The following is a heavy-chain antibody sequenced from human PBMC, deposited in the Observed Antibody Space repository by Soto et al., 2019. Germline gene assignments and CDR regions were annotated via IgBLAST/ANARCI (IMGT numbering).Heavy chain of an antibody. J-gene: IGHJ4*02. CDR1: GFMFSAYW. D-gene: IGHD5-18*01. CDR3: AREFFGVYIYGPGDY. Sequence: EVQLVESGGGLVQPGGSLRLSCAASGFMFSAYWMSWVRQAPGKGLEWVANIHGDVGKVYYADSVKGRFTISRDNAMRSLYLQMNSLRAEDTAVYYGAREFFGVYIYGPGDYWGQVALVAVSS. CDR2: IHGDVGKV. V-gene: IGHV3-7*01.